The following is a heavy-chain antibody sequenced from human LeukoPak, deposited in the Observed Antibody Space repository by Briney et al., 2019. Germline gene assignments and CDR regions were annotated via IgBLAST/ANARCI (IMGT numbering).Heavy chain of an antibody. CDR1: GFTFSSYG. Sequence: GGSRRLSCAASGFTFSSYGMSWVRQAPGKGLEWVANIKEDGSEKYCVDSVKGRFTISRDNARNSLYLQMNSLRAEDTAVYFCARAIAAAGRDTDYWGQGTLVTVSS. V-gene: IGHV3-7*01. CDR2: IKEDGSEK. J-gene: IGHJ4*02. D-gene: IGHD6-13*01. CDR3: ARAIAAAGRDTDY.